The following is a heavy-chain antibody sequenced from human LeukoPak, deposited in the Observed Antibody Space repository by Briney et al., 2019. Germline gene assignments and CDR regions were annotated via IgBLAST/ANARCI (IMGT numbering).Heavy chain of an antibody. CDR2: IKQDGSEK. J-gene: IGHJ6*02. CDR3: ARDLELLYYYYGMDV. V-gene: IGHV3-7*01. D-gene: IGHD1-7*01. CDR1: GFTFSSYW. Sequence: GGSLRLSCAASGFTFSSYWMSWVRQAPGKGLEWVANIKQDGSEKYYVDSVKGRFTISRDNAKNSLYLQMNSLRAEDTAVYYCARDLELLYYYYGMDVWGQGTTVTVSS.